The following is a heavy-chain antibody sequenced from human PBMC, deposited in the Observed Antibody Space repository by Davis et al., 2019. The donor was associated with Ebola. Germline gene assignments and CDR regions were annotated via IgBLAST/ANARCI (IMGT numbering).Heavy chain of an antibody. CDR1: GYTFTGYY. J-gene: IGHJ6*02. V-gene: IGHV1-46*01. CDR3: ARDWGGSYGMDV. Sequence: ASVKVSCQASGYTFTGYYMHWVRQAPGQGLEWMGIINPSGGSTSYAQKFQGRVTMTRDTSTSTVYMELSSLRSEDTAVYYCARDWGGSYGMDVWGQGTTVTVSS. D-gene: IGHD7-27*01. CDR2: INPSGGST.